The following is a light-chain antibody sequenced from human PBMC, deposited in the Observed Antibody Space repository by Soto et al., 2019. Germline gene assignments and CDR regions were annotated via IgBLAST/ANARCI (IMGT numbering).Light chain of an antibody. Sequence: QSVLTQPASVSGSPGQSITISCTGTSSDVGAHNFVSWYQQHPGKAPKLMIYEVSNRPSGVSNRFSGSKSGNTASLTISGLQAEDEADYYCNSYTNTAPRAFGTGTKGHRP. CDR1: SSDVGAHNF. V-gene: IGLV2-14*01. CDR2: EVS. CDR3: NSYTNTAPRA. J-gene: IGLJ1*01.